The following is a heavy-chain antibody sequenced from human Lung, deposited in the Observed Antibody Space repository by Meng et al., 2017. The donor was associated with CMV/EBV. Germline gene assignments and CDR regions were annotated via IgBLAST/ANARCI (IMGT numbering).Heavy chain of an antibody. D-gene: IGHD3-10*01. CDR3: ARDLPQVWVGHYNWFDP. Sequence: SXTXSLXCTVSGCSISRSSYYWGWIRQPPGKGLEWIGSIYYSGSTYYNQSLKSRVTISVDTSKNQFSLKLSSVTDADTAVYYCARDLPQVWVGHYNWFDPWXQGTLVTVSS. J-gene: IGHJ5*02. CDR1: GCSISRSSYY. CDR2: IYYSGST. V-gene: IGHV4-39*07.